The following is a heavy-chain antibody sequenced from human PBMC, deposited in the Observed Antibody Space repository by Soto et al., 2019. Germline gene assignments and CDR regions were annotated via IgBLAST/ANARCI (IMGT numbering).Heavy chain of an antibody. V-gene: IGHV4-39*01. CDR1: GGSITSSSYY. Sequence: SETLSLTCTVSGGSITSSSYYWGWIRQPPGKGLEWIGSIYYSGSTYYNPSLKSRVTISVDTSKNQFSLKLSSVTAADTAVYYCARQPATTYGSAGPPDVWGQGTTVS. CDR3: ARQPATTYGSAGPPDV. CDR2: IYYSGST. D-gene: IGHD3-10*01. J-gene: IGHJ6*01.